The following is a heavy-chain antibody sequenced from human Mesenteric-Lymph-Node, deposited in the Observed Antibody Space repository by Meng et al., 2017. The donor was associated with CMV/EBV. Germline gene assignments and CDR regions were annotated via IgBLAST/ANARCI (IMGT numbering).Heavy chain of an antibody. CDR3: TNYYGSAYYFDY. CDR1: GGTFSSYA. CDR2: IIPILGIA. V-gene: IGHV1-69*04. J-gene: IGHJ4*02. Sequence: CKACGGTFSSYAISWVRQAPGQGLEWMGRIIPILGIANYAQKFQGRVTITADKSTSTAYMELSSLRSEDTAVYYCTNYYGSAYYFDYWGQGTLVTVSS. D-gene: IGHD3-10*01.